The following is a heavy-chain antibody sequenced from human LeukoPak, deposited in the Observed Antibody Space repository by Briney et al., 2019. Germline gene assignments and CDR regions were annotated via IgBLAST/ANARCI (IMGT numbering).Heavy chain of an antibody. J-gene: IGHJ4*02. CDR3: ARGTGWSYYFDY. Sequence: SETLSLTRIVSDYSLSRGHYWGWIRQPPEKGLEWIGTIYYTGSSFYNPSLKSRLSISADTSKNQFSLRLSSVTAADSAVYYCARGTGWSYYFDYWGQGTLVTVSS. CDR1: DYSLSRGHY. CDR2: IYYTGSS. D-gene: IGHD6-19*01. V-gene: IGHV4-38-2*02.